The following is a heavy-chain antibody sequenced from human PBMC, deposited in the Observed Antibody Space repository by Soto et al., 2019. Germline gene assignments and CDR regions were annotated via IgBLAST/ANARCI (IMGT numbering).Heavy chain of an antibody. J-gene: IGHJ6*02. CDR1: GYTFTSYG. D-gene: IGHD3-9*01. Sequence: ASVKVSCKASGYTFTSYGISWVRQAPGQGLEWMGWISAYNGNTNYAQKLQGRVTMTTDTSTSTAYMELRSLRSDDTAVYYCARDHYDILTGSSDYYYYGMDAWGQGTTVTVS. CDR3: ARDHYDILTGSSDYYYYGMDA. CDR2: ISAYNGNT. V-gene: IGHV1-18*01.